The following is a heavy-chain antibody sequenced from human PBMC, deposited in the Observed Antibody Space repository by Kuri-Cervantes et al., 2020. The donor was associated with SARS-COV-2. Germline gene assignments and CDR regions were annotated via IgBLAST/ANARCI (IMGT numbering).Heavy chain of an antibody. CDR3: ARVSWGSGYSGYDLGDAFDI. V-gene: IGHV3-48*02. D-gene: IGHD5-12*01. CDR2: ISSSSSTI. J-gene: IGHJ3*02. CDR1: GFTFSSYS. Sequence: GGSLRLSCAASGFTFSSYSMNWVRQAPGKGLEWVSYISSSSSTIYYADSVKGRFTISRDNAKNSLYLQMNSLRDEDTAVYYCARVSWGSGYSGYDLGDAFDIWGQGTMVTVSS.